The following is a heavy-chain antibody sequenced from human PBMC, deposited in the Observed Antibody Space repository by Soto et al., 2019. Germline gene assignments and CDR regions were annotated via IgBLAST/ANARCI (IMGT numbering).Heavy chain of an antibody. V-gene: IGHV1-2*04. CDR2: INPNSGGT. CDR1: GYTFTGYY. Sequence: QVQLVQSGAEVKKPGASVKVSCKASGYTFTGYYMHWVRQAPGQGLEWMGWINPNSGGTNYAQKFQGWVTMTRDTSISTAYMELSRLRTDDTAVYYCARARTKGGSYFDYWGQGTLVTVSS. D-gene: IGHD2-8*01. J-gene: IGHJ4*02. CDR3: ARARTKGGSYFDY.